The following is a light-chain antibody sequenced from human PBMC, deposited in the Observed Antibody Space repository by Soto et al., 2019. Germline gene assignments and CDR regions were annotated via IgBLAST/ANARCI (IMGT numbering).Light chain of an antibody. V-gene: IGKV3-20*01. Sequence: EILMTQSPATLSVSPGERATLSCRASQSVSSNVAWYQQKPGQAPRLLIYGAYSRATGIPDRFSGSGSGTDFTLTISRLEPEDFAVYYCQQYGSSTEWTFGQGTKVDI. CDR3: QQYGSSTEWT. CDR2: GAY. J-gene: IGKJ1*01. CDR1: QSVSSN.